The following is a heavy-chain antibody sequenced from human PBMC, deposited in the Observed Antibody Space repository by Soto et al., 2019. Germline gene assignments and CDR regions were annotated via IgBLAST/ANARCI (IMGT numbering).Heavy chain of an antibody. Sequence: SETLSLTCTVSGGSISSSSYYWGWIRQPPGKGLEWIGSIYYSGSTYYNPSLKSRVTISVDTSKNQFSLKLSSVTAADTAVHYCARHVSEWTATVTSWFDPWGRGIQVTVSS. CDR3: ARHVSEWTATVTSWFDP. D-gene: IGHD4-17*01. J-gene: IGHJ5*02. CDR2: IYYSGST. V-gene: IGHV4-39*01. CDR1: GGSISSSSYY.